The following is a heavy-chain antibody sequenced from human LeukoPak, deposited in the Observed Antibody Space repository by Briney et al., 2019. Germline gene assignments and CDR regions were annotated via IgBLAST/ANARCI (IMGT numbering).Heavy chain of an antibody. J-gene: IGHJ4*02. V-gene: IGHV4-34*01. Sequence: SETLSLTCAVSGGSFNNYYWSWIRQPPGKGLEWIGEINHRGSTNYNPSLKSRVTISVDTSKKQFSLNLTSVTAADTAVYYCARCPYGGNSGYFGYWGQGNLVTVSS. D-gene: IGHD4-23*01. CDR1: GGSFNNYY. CDR3: ARCPYGGNSGYFGY. CDR2: INHRGST.